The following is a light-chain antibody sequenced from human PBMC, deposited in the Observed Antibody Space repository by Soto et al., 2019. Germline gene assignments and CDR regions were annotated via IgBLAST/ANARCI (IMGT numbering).Light chain of an antibody. CDR3: AAWDDSLRGYV. V-gene: IGLV1-47*01. J-gene: IGLJ1*01. Sequence: QSVLTQSPSASGTPGQRATTSCSGSSANIGINYVYWYQQPPGTAPKLLIYRSNQRPSGVPDRFSGSKSGTSASLAISGLRFEDEADYYCAAWDDSLRGYVFXTGTKVTVL. CDR2: RSN. CDR1: SANIGINY.